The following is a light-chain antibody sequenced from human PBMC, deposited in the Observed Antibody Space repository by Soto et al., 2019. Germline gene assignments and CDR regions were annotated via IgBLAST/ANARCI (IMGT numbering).Light chain of an antibody. J-gene: IGLJ3*02. V-gene: IGLV2-14*01. CDR3: LSYTSANTRV. CDR2: EVN. Sequence: QSALTQPASVSASPGQSITISCTGTSSDVGGYKLVSWYQHHPGKAPKLMIYEVNNRPSGVSNRFSGSKSGNTASLTISGLQPEDEADYYCLSYTSANTRVFGGGTKLTVL. CDR1: SSDVGGYKL.